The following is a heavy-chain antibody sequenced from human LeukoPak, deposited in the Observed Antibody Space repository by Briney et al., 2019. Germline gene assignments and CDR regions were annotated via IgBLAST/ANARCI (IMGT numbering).Heavy chain of an antibody. CDR1: GGSISSYY. D-gene: IGHD1-14*01. CDR2: IYYSGST. CDR3: AGNLLN. J-gene: IGHJ4*02. Sequence: SETLSLTCTVSGGSISSYYLSWIRQPPGKGLEWIGCIYYSGSTNYNPSLKSPVTISVDPSNNQFSLKLSPVTAADTAVYYFAGNLLNWGQGTLVTVSS. V-gene: IGHV4-59*08.